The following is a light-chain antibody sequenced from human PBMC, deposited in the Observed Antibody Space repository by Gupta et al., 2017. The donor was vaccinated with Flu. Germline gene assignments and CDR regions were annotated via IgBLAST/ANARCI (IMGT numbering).Light chain of an antibody. V-gene: IGLV6-57*02. CDR2: QDK. Sequence: ATTFCSSTKGSIGSHHGEWYQQQPGRVPTKVIYQDKKRPSGGPDRFSASFGRANKAAPLTIAQQKNEDEDDYCLESYSSISGVVFGGGTKLTVL. CDR3: ESYSSISGVV. J-gene: IGLJ2*01. CDR1: KGSIGSHH.